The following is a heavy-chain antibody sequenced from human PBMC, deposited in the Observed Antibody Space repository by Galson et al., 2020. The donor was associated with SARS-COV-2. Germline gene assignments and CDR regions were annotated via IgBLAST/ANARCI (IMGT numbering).Heavy chain of an antibody. CDR1: GDSVSSGDNF. CDR3: ARERRLQPFDY. V-gene: IGHV4-61*08. Sequence: SETLSLICTVSGDSVSSGDNFWSWIRQSPGAGLEWIGYIHYIGSTDYNPSLKSRVTISVDMSKNQFSLKMRSVTAADTAIYYCARERRLQPFDYWGPGTLVTVSS. D-gene: IGHD4-4*01. CDR2: IHYIGST. J-gene: IGHJ4*02.